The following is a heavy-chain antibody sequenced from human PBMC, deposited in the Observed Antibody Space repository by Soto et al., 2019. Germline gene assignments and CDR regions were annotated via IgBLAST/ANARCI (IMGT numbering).Heavy chain of an antibody. CDR1: GYSFLNYW. CDR3: ARVVPTHSQPDY. Sequence: GESLKISWKGSGYSFLNYWIGWVRQMPGKGLEWMGIIYPGDSDTRVSPSFQGQVTISADKSITTAYLQWSSLKASDTAMYYCARVVPTHSQPDYWGQGTLVTVSS. CDR2: IYPGDSDT. J-gene: IGHJ4*02. V-gene: IGHV5-51*01. D-gene: IGHD2-15*01.